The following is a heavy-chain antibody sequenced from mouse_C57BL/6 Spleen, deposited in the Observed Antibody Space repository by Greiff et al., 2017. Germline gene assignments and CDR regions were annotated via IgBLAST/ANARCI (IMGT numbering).Heavy chain of an antibody. CDR1: GYAFTNYL. CDR2: INPGRGGT. V-gene: IGHV1-54*01. D-gene: IGHD1-1*01. J-gene: IGHJ3*01. CDR3: ATSTTVVAPFAY. Sequence: VQLHQSGAELVRPGPSVKVSCKASGYAFTNYLIEWVKQRPGQGLEWIGVINPGRGGTNYNDKFKGKATLTTDKSSSTAYMQLISLTSADSAVSSCATSTTVVAPFAYWGQGTLLTVSS.